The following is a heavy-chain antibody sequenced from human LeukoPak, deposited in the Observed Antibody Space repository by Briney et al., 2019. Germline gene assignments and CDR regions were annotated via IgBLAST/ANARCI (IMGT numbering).Heavy chain of an antibody. CDR2: IIPIFGTA. V-gene: IGHV1-69*01. D-gene: IGHD2-15*01. J-gene: IGHJ3*02. Sequence: ASVKVSCKASGGTFSSYAISWVRQAPGQGLEWMGGIIPIFGTANYAQKFQGRVTITADESTSTAYMELSSLRSEDTAVYYCAREGGSGGGAFDIWGQGTMVTVSS. CDR3: AREGGSGGGAFDI. CDR1: GGTFSSYA.